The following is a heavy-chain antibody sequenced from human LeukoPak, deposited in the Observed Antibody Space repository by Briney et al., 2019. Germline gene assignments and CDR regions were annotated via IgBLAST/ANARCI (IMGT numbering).Heavy chain of an antibody. J-gene: IGHJ3*02. Sequence: PSETLSLTCTVSGGSISNHYWRWVRQPPGKGMEWIGYIYYRGSTNYNPSLKSRVTMSVATSKNQFSLKLGSVTAADTAVYYCARERNYYDSSGNAFDIWGQGTMVTVSS. V-gene: IGHV4-59*11. CDR2: IYYRGST. D-gene: IGHD3-22*01. CDR3: ARERNYYDSSGNAFDI. CDR1: GGSISNHY.